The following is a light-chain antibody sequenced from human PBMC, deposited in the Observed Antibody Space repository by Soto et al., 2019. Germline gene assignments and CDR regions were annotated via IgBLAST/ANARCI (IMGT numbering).Light chain of an antibody. CDR3: QQYGTSPTWT. J-gene: IGKJ1*01. CDR2: GAS. V-gene: IGKV3-20*01. CDR1: QSVSSSY. Sequence: EIVLTQSPGTLSLSPGERATLSCRASQSVSSSYLAWYQQKPGQAPRLLIYGASSRATGIADRFRGSGSGTDFTLTISRLEPEDFAVYYCQQYGTSPTWTFGQGTKLEVK.